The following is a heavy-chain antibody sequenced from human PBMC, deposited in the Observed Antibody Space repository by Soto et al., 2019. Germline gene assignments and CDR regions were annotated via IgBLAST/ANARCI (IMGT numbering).Heavy chain of an antibody. J-gene: IGHJ4*02. CDR3: AIVETATIYYFDY. D-gene: IGHD5-12*01. Sequence: GASVKVSCKASGGTFSSYAISWVRQAPGQGLEWMGGIIPIFGTANYAQKFQGRVTITADESTSTAYMELSSLRSEDTAVYYCAIVETATIYYFDYWGQGTLVTVSS. CDR1: GGTFSSYA. V-gene: IGHV1-69*13. CDR2: IIPIFGTA.